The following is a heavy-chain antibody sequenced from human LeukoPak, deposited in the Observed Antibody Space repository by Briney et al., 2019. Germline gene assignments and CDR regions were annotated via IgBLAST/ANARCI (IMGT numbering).Heavy chain of an antibody. CDR1: GASISSFS. CDR3: ARVFHDSSGYPLDY. J-gene: IGHJ4*02. D-gene: IGHD3-22*01. V-gene: IGHV4-59*01. CDR2: IYSSGST. Sequence: SETLSLTCTVSGASISSFSWTWIRQSPGKVLEWIGCIYSSGSTNYNPSLKSRVTISVDTSKNQFSLKVSSVTAADTAVYYCARVFHDSSGYPLDYWGQGTLVTVSS.